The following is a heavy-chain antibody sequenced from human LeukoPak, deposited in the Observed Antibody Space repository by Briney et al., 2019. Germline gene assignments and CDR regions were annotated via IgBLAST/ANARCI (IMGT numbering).Heavy chain of an antibody. CDR3: ARDVLDYGMDV. CDR2: IYHTGST. V-gene: IGHV4-4*02. CDR1: GDSFGSLYW. Sequence: SGTLSLTCTVSGDSFGSLYWWNWVRQPPGKGLEWIGEIYHTGSTNYNPSLKGRVSFSVDRSKNQFSLSLSSVTAADTAVYYCARDVLDYGMDVWGQGTTVTVSS. J-gene: IGHJ6*02.